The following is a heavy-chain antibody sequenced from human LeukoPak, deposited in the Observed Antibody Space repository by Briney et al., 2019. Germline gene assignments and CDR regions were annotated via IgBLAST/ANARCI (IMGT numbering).Heavy chain of an antibody. CDR1: GGTLSSYA. J-gene: IGHJ2*01. CDR2: IIPIFGTA. D-gene: IGHD1-26*01. CDR3: ARHFSGGFAWYFDL. V-gene: IGHV1-69*13. Sequence: GASVKVSCKASGGTLSSYAISWVRQAPGQELEWMGGIIPIFGTANYAQRFQGRVTITADESTSTACMQLSSLRSEDTAMYYCARHFSGGFAWYFDLWGRGTLVTVSS.